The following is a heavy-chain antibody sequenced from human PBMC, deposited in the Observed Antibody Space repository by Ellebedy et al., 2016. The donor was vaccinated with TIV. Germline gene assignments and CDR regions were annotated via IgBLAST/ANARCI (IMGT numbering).Heavy chain of an antibody. J-gene: IGHJ6*02. CDR3: VRFDYDVEGYYGLDV. CDR1: GGSISRFS. CDR2: VFYSGDT. V-gene: IGHV4-59*01. Sequence: GSLRLXCTVSGGSISRFSWTWIRQPPGKGLEWIGYVFYSGDTIYNPSLNSRVPMSVDTSKNQFYLNLTSVTAADTAVYYCVRFDYDVEGYYGLDVWGQGTTVAVSS. D-gene: IGHD3-3*01.